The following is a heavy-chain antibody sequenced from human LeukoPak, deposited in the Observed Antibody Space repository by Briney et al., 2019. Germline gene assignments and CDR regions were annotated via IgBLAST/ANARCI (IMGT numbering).Heavy chain of an antibody. CDR1: GYTFTSYD. Sequence: ASVKVSCKASGYTFTSYDINWVRHATGQGLEWMGWMNPNSGNTGYAQKFQGRVTITRNTSISTAYMELSSLRSEDTAVYYCASRITIFGVVTIAWGQGTLVTVSS. J-gene: IGHJ5*02. V-gene: IGHV1-8*03. CDR2: MNPNSGNT. D-gene: IGHD3-3*01. CDR3: ASRITIFGVVTIA.